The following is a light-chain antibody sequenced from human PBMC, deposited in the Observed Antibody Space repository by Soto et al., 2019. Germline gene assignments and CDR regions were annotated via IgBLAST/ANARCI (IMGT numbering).Light chain of an antibody. CDR3: QHYGTSPRP. V-gene: IGKV3-20*01. Sequence: ENVLTQSPGTLSLSPGERATLSCRAIQSVTSSYMAWYQQKPGQAPRLLIYDASSRATGIPDRFRGSGSGTDFTLTISRLEPEDSAVFYCQHYGTSPRPFGGGTKVEIK. CDR1: QSVTSSY. CDR2: DAS. J-gene: IGKJ4*02.